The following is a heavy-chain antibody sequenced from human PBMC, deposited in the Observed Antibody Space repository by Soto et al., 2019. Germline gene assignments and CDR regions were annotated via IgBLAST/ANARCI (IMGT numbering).Heavy chain of an antibody. V-gene: IGHV3-48*03. CDR2: ISSSGGNI. CDR1: GFTFSSYE. CDR3: ATDRYCNNTSCPLHYAMDV. D-gene: IGHD2-2*01. J-gene: IGHJ6*02. Sequence: HPGGSLRLSCAASGFTFSSYEMNWVRQAPGKGLEWVSYISSSGGNIYYADSVKGRFTISRDNAKNSLYLQMNSLRAEDTAVYYCATDRYCNNTSCPLHYAMDVWGQGTTVTVSS.